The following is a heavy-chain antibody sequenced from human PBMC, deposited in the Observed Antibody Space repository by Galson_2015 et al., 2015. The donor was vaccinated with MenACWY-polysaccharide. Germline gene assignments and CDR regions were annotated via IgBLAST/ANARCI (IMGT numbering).Heavy chain of an antibody. CDR3: AKEGGAIGKFPLDS. CDR1: GFNFSRYG. CDR2: ISYSGTSK. J-gene: IGHJ4*02. D-gene: IGHD1-14*01. Sequence: SLRLSCAASGFNFSRYGMSWVRQIPGKGLEWVAGISYSGTSKYHADSVRGRFTISRDNSKNTLFLQMASLRAEDTAMYYCAKEGGAIGKFPLDSWGQGALVTVSS. V-gene: IGHV3-23*01.